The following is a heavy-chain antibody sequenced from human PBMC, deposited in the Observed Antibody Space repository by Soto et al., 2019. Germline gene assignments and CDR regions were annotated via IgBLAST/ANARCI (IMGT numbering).Heavy chain of an antibody. J-gene: IGHJ5*01. V-gene: IGHV4-59*01. CDR1: GGSISSYD. CDR2: IYYSGST. Sequence: KSSETLYLTCTVSGGSISSYDWSWIRQPPGKGLEWIGYIYYSGSTNYNPSLKSRVTISVDTSKNQFSLKLSSVTAADTAVYYCARGNSYYYDSSSWFDTWGQRTLVTVSS. CDR3: ARGNSYYYDSSSWFDT. D-gene: IGHD3-22*01.